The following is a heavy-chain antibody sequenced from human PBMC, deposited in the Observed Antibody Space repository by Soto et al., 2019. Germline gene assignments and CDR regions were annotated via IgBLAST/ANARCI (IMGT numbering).Heavy chain of an antibody. D-gene: IGHD3-3*01. J-gene: IGHJ6*02. CDR1: GGSISSGGYY. CDR3: ARDLDYDFWSGYPWGMDV. Sequence: PSETLSLTCTVSGGSISSGGYYWSWIRQHPGKGLEWIGYIYYSGSTYYNPSLKSRVTISVDTSKNQFSLKLSSVTAADTAVYYCARDLDYDFWSGYPWGMDVWGQGTTVTVSS. CDR2: IYYSGST. V-gene: IGHV4-31*03.